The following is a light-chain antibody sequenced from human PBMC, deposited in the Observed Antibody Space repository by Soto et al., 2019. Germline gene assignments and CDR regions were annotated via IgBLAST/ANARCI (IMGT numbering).Light chain of an antibody. CDR1: QSVSSY. CDR3: QQRSNWAPT. Sequence: EIVLTQSPATLSLSPGERATLSCRASQSVSSYLAWYQQKPGQAPRLLIYDAPNRATGIPARFSGRGSGTDFPLTISSLEREDFAVYYCQQRSNWAPTFGQGTKVEI. J-gene: IGKJ1*01. V-gene: IGKV3-11*01. CDR2: DAP.